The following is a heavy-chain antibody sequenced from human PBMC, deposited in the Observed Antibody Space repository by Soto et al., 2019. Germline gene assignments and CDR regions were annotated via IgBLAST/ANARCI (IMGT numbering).Heavy chain of an antibody. V-gene: IGHV3-48*01. CDR3: AIWFGELWSDFDY. J-gene: IGHJ4*02. D-gene: IGHD3-10*01. CDR1: GFTFSSYS. Sequence: GGSLRLSCAASGFTFSSYSMNWVRQAPGKGLEWVSYISSSSSTIYYADSVKGRFTISRDNAKNSLYLQMNSLRAEDTAVYYCAIWFGELWSDFDYWGQGTLVTVSS. CDR2: ISSSSSTI.